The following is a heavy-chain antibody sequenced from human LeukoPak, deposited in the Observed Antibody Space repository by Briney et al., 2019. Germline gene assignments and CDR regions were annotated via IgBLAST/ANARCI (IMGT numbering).Heavy chain of an antibody. CDR3: AKGGGSSSWHFDF. CDR1: GFAFSSHG. CDR2: ISYDGTNE. D-gene: IGHD6-13*01. V-gene: IGHV3-30*18. Sequence: GGSLRLSCAASGFAFSSHGMHWVRQAPGKGLEWVAFISYDGTNEYYADSVKGRFTISRDNPKNTLSLQMNSLRAEDTAVYYCAKGGGSSSWHFDFWGQGTLATVSS. J-gene: IGHJ4*02.